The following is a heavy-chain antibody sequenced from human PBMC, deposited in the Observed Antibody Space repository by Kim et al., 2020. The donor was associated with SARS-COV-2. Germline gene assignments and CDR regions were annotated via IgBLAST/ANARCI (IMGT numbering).Heavy chain of an antibody. Sequence: GGSLRLSCAASGFTFSSYGMHWVRQAPGKGLEWVAVIWYDGSNKYYADSVKGRFTISRDNSKNTLYLQMNSLRAEDTAVYYCARATYYDFWSGYHHWFDPWGQGTLVTVSS. V-gene: IGHV3-33*01. CDR3: ARATYYDFWSGYHHWFDP. CDR1: GFTFSSYG. J-gene: IGHJ5*02. CDR2: IWYDGSNK. D-gene: IGHD3-3*01.